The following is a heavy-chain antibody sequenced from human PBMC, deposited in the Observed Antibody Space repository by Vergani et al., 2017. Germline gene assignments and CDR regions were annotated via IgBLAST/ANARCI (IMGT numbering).Heavy chain of an antibody. Sequence: QITLKESGPTLVTPTQTLTLTCTVSGFSLSTSGVSVAWIRQPPGKALEWLALIYWNDDKRYSPSLKSRLTISKDTSKSQVVLTMTNMDPVDTATYYCARMGSHYDILTGYIWWFDPWGQGTLVTVSS. J-gene: IGHJ5*02. CDR3: ARMGSHYDILTGYIWWFDP. D-gene: IGHD3-9*01. CDR2: IYWNDDK. V-gene: IGHV2-5*01. CDR1: GFSLSTSGVS.